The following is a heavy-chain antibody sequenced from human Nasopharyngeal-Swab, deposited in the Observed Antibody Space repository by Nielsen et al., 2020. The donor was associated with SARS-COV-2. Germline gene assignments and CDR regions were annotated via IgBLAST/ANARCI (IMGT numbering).Heavy chain of an antibody. CDR1: GFTFSSYG. V-gene: IGHV3-30*03. Sequence: GESLKISCAASGFTFSSYGMHWVRQAPGKGLEWVAVISYDGSNKYYADSVKGRFTISRDNAKNSLYLQMNSLRAEDTAVYYCARAIVVVPASIDAFDIWGQGTMVTVSS. J-gene: IGHJ3*02. CDR2: ISYDGSNK. CDR3: ARAIVVVPASIDAFDI. D-gene: IGHD2-2*01.